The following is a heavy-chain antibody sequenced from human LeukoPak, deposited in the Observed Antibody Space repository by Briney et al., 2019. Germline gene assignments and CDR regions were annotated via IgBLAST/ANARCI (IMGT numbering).Heavy chain of an antibody. J-gene: IGHJ5*02. V-gene: IGHV3-21*04. CDR2: ISSSSSYI. D-gene: IGHD4-4*01. Sequence: PGGSLRLSCAASGFTFSSYSMNWVRQAPGKGLEWVSSISSSSSYIYYADSVKGRFTISRDNAKNSLYLQMNSLRAEDTAVYYCAKDRNKSAPEFDPWGQGTLVTVSS. CDR1: GFTFSSYS. CDR3: AKDRNKSAPEFDP.